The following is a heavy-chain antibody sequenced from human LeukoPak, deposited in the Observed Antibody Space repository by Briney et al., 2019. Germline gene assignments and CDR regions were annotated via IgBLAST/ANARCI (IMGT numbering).Heavy chain of an antibody. CDR2: IYSGGNT. Sequence: GGSLRLSCAASGFTVSSNYMSWVRQAPGKGLEWVSIIYSGGNTYYADSVEGGFTISRDNSKNTLFLHMNSLRAEDTAVYYCARLVVTATHFDSWGQGTLVTVSS. V-gene: IGHV3-66*04. CDR1: GFTVSSNY. D-gene: IGHD2-21*02. J-gene: IGHJ4*02. CDR3: ARLVVTATHFDS.